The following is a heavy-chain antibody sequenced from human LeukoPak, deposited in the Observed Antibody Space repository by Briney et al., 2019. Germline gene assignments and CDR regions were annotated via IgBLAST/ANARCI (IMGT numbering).Heavy chain of an antibody. CDR1: GFTFNTYS. CDR2: IDSSGGYM. Sequence: PGGSLRLSCEASGFTFNTYSMNWARQAPGKGLEWVSSIDSSGGYMFYADSVKGRFIISRDNSKNTLYLQMNSLRADDTAVYYCARDSSMLRGPLVIYYFDFWGQGTLVTVSS. J-gene: IGHJ4*02. CDR3: ARDSSMLRGPLVIYYFDF. D-gene: IGHD3-10*01. V-gene: IGHV3-21*04.